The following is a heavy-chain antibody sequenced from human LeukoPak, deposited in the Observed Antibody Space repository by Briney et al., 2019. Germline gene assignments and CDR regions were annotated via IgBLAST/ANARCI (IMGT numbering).Heavy chain of an antibody. CDR3: ARERTAAGTFDY. Sequence: PGGSLRLSCAASGFTFSSYAMHWVRQAPGKGLEWVAVISYDGSNKYYADSVKGRFTISRDNSKNTLYLRMNSLRAEDTAVYYCARERTAAGTFDYWGQGTLVTVSS. J-gene: IGHJ4*02. CDR1: GFTFSSYA. CDR2: ISYDGSNK. D-gene: IGHD6-13*01. V-gene: IGHV3-30*04.